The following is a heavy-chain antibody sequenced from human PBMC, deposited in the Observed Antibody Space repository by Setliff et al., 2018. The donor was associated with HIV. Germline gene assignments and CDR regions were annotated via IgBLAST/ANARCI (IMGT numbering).Heavy chain of an antibody. CDR2: ISTYNGNT. V-gene: IGHV1-18*01. CDR3: ARAISGWYTQGATFDY. CDR1: GYTFTAYG. J-gene: IGHJ4*02. D-gene: IGHD6-19*01. Sequence: GASVKVSCKPSGYTFTAYGLSWVRQAPGQGLEWMGWISTYNGNTNYAQKLQGRVTMTTDTSTSTAYMELRSLRSDDTAVYYCARAISGWYTQGATFDYWGQGTLVTVSS.